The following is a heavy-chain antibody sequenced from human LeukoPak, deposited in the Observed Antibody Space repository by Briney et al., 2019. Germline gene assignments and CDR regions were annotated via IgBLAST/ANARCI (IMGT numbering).Heavy chain of an antibody. Sequence: GGSLRLSCAASGFTFGNYWMHWVRHAPGKGLVWVSRINSDGSSTSYADSVKGRFTISRDNANNTLYLQMNSLRAEDTAVYYCARLPYRSGTIDHWGQGTLVTVSS. J-gene: IGHJ4*02. CDR1: GFTFGNYW. V-gene: IGHV3-74*01. CDR2: INSDGSST. D-gene: IGHD3-16*02. CDR3: ARLPYRSGTIDH.